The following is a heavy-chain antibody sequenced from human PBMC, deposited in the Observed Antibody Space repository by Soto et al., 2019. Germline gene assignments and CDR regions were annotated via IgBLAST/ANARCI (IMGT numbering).Heavy chain of an antibody. CDR2: IGTAGDT. Sequence: GGSLRLSCSASGFTFSSYDMHWVRQGPGKGLEWGSAIGTAGDTNYAGSVKGRFTISRENAKNSLYLQMNSLRAGDTAIYFCARAIGPTIFDYWGQGALVTLSS. D-gene: IGHD3-22*01. J-gene: IGHJ4*02. V-gene: IGHV3-13*04. CDR1: GFTFSSYD. CDR3: ARAIGPTIFDY.